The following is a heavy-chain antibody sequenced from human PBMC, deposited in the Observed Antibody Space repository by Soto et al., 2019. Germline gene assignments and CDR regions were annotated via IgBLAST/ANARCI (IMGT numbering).Heavy chain of an antibody. CDR2: IYYSGST. CDR1: GGSISSGGYY. J-gene: IGHJ5*02. D-gene: IGHD5-12*01. V-gene: IGHV4-31*03. Sequence: SETLSLTCTVPGGSISSGGYYWSWIRQHPGKGLEWIGYIYYSGSTYYNPSLKSRVTISVDTSKNQFSLELSSVTAADTAVYYCARALRSSRGGFDPWGQGTLVTVSS. CDR3: ARALRSSRGGFDP.